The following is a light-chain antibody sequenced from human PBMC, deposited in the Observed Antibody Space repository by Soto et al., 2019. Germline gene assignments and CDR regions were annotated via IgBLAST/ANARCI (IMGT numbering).Light chain of an antibody. CDR1: QSVSSSY. Sequence: EIVLTQSPGTLSLSPVERATLSCRSSQSVSSSYLAWYQQKPGQAPRLLIYSASTRVTGIPARFSGSGSGTEFNLTISSLQSEDFAVYYCQQYYTWPRGTFGQGTKVDIK. CDR3: QQYYTWPRGT. V-gene: IGKV3-15*01. J-gene: IGKJ1*01. CDR2: SAS.